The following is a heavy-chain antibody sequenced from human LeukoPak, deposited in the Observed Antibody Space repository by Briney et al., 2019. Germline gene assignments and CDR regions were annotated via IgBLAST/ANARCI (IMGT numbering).Heavy chain of an antibody. CDR3: AAPPVYCSGGSCYPGYYYGMDV. V-gene: IGHV3-7*01. CDR2: IKQDGSEK. CDR1: GFTFSSYW. D-gene: IGHD2-15*01. Sequence: GGSLRLSCAASGFTFSSYWMSWVRQAPGKGLEWVANIKQDGSEKYYVDSVKGRFTISRDNAKNSLYLQMNSLRAEDTAVYYCAAPPVYCSGGSCYPGYYYGMDVWGQGTTVTVSS. J-gene: IGHJ6*02.